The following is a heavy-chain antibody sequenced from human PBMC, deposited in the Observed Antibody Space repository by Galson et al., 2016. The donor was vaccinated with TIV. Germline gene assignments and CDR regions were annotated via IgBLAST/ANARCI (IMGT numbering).Heavy chain of an antibody. CDR3: AKDGSHGEFDY. J-gene: IGHJ4*03. V-gene: IGHV3-23*01. Sequence: SLRLSCAASGLTFSTHAMTWVRQAPGKGLEWVSGITSSGEYTYYGDSVKGRFTISRDNSKNTVYLQMNSLRAEDSAVYYCAKDGSHGEFDYWGQGTTVTVSS. CDR1: GLTFSTHA. D-gene: IGHD5-24*01. CDR2: ITSSGEYT.